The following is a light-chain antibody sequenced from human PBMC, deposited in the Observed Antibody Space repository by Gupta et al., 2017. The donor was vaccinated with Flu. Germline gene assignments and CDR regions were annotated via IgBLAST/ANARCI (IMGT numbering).Light chain of an antibody. Sequence: VLTQPPAVSLDPGQRVTISCTGSSSDIGAGHDVHWYQHLPDTAPNLLIYGNSNRPSGATARFSVSKSGTSASVAITGLLAGVVAGSYFQSYDIGLSGSYVFGTGTKVTVL. CDR3: QSYDIGLSGSYV. CDR1: SSDIGAGHD. V-gene: IGLV1-40*01. CDR2: GNS. J-gene: IGLJ1*01.